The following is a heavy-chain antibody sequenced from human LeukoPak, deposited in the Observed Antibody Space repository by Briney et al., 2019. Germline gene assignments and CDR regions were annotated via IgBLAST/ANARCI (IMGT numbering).Heavy chain of an antibody. Sequence: GGSLRLSCAASGVTVSNNRLSWVCQAPGLGLEWVSTIYSDGNTYYPDSVKGRFTISRDGSKNTLYLQLNSLRTEDTAIYYCVREREGSNSEHWGQGTLVTVSS. D-gene: IGHD1-26*01. V-gene: IGHV3-53*01. J-gene: IGHJ1*01. CDR2: IYSDGNT. CDR1: GVTVSNNR. CDR3: VREREGSNSEH.